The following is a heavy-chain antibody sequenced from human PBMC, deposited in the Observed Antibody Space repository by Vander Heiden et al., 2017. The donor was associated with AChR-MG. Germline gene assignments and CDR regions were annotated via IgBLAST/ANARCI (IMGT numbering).Heavy chain of an antibody. D-gene: IGHD1-1*01. V-gene: IGHV3-74*01. J-gene: IGHJ4*02. CDR3: TRGDGYAFQN. Sequence: EVQLVESGGGLVQPGGSLRLSCAASGFTFSSYWMHWVRQAPGKGPLWVSRVHSDGSSTSYVDSVKGRFTISRDNAKNMLYLQMNSLRAEDTAVYYCTRGDGYAFQNWGQGTVVTVSS. CDR2: VHSDGSST. CDR1: GFTFSSYW.